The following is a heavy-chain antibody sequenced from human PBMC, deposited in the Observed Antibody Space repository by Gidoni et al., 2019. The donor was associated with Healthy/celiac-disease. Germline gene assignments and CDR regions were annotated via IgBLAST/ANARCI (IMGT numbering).Heavy chain of an antibody. CDR3: ARGHVDTAMVSP. CDR2: INHSGST. V-gene: IGHV4-34*01. CDR1: GGSLSGYY. J-gene: IGHJ3*01. Sequence: QVQLQQWGAGLLKPSETLSLTCAVYGGSLSGYYWSWIRQPPGKGLEWIGEINHSGSTNYNPSLKSRVTISVDTSKNQFSLKLSSVTAADTAVYYCARGHVDTAMVSPWGQGTMVTVSS. D-gene: IGHD5-18*01.